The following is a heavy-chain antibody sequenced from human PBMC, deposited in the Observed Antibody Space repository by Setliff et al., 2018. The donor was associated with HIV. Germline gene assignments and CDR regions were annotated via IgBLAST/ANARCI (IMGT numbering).Heavy chain of an antibody. J-gene: IGHJ6*02. CDR2: ITGGGVTT. Sequence: GGSLRLSCAASGFTFVSCAMNWVRQAPGKGLEWVSSITGGGVTTYYAESVQGRFTVSRDNSKNSLYLQMNSLRVEDTAVYYCARDYLYYNMYNGSPVYGMDVWGQGTTVTVSS. D-gene: IGHD3-10*01. CDR3: ARDYLYYNMYNGSPVYGMDV. CDR1: GFTFVSCA. V-gene: IGHV3-23*01.